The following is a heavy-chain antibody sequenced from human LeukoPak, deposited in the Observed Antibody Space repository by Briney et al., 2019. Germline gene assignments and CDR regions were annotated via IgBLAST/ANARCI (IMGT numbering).Heavy chain of an antibody. D-gene: IGHD3-22*01. Sequence: GGSLRLSCAASGFTFSSNYMNWVRQAPGKGLEWVSVIYRGGSTYYADSVKGRFTISRHISKNTLYLQMNSLRVEDTAIYYCAREKDSSSYYDAFDLWGQGTLVTVSS. CDR2: IYRGGST. CDR1: GFTFSSNY. V-gene: IGHV3-53*04. CDR3: AREKDSSSYYDAFDL. J-gene: IGHJ3*01.